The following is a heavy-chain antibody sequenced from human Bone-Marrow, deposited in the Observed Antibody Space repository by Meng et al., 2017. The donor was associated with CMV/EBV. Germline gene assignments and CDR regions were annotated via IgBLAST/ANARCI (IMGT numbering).Heavy chain of an antibody. CDR2: ISYDGSNK. V-gene: IGHV3-30*04. D-gene: IGHD2-2*01. J-gene: IGHJ4*02. Sequence: GESLKISCAASGFTFSSYAMHWVRQAPGKGLEWVAVISYDGSNKYYADSVKSRFTISRDNSKNTLYLQMNSLRAEDTAVYYCARAGYCSSTSCYSHFDYWGQGTLVTVSS. CDR3: ARAGYCSSTSCYSHFDY. CDR1: GFTFSSYA.